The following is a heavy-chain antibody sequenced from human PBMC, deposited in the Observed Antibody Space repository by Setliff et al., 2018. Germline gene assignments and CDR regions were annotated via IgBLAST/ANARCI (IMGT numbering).Heavy chain of an antibody. CDR2: IYTSWST. D-gene: IGHD6-19*01. CDR3: ARASSGWYSAYYYYMDV. Sequence: SETLSLTCTVSGGSISSSDFYWGWIRQPPGKGLEWIGQIYTSWSTNYNPSLKSRVTISLDTSKNQFSLSLSSVTAADTAVYYCARASSGWYSAYYYYMDVWGKGTTVTVSS. J-gene: IGHJ6*03. V-gene: IGHV4-61*05. CDR1: GGSISSSDFY.